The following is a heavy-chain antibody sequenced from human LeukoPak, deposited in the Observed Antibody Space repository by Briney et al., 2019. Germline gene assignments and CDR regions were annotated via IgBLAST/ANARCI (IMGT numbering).Heavy chain of an antibody. V-gene: IGHV1-2*06. J-gene: IGHJ4*02. CDR2: INPNNGDT. CDR3: ARESAVAAYFDS. Sequence: ASVKVSCKASGYTFTGYYMHWVRRAPGQGLEWMGRINPNNGDTDYAQKFQGRVTITRDTSISTVYMELSRLRSDDTAVYYCARESAVAAYFDSWGQGTLVTVSS. CDR1: GYTFTGYY. D-gene: IGHD6-19*01.